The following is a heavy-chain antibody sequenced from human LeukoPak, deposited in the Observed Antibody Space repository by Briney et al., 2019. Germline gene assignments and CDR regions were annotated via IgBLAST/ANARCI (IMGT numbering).Heavy chain of an antibody. V-gene: IGHV4-4*09. CDR3: ARDVCSGGSCYRRSFDP. Sequence: SETLSLTCSVSGGSINNYWWSWIRQPPGKGLEWIGYIYRGETTNYNPSLKSRVTLSVDTSKNQISLKLNSVTAADTAVYYCARDVCSGGSCYRRSFDPWGQGTLVTVSS. CDR1: GGSINNYW. CDR2: IYRGETT. J-gene: IGHJ5*02. D-gene: IGHD2-15*01.